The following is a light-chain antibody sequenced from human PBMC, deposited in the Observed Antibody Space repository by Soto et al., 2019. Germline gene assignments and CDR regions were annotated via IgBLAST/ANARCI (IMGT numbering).Light chain of an antibody. CDR3: QQYNDLPR. J-gene: IGKJ3*01. Sequence: MTQTPLSLPVTPGEAASISCRASQSLLHKNKNTYFNWYQQKPGKAPKLLIYDASNLETGVPSRFSGGGSGTDFTLTISSLRPEDITTYYCQQYNDLPRFGPGTKVDI. CDR1: QSLLHKNKNTY. CDR2: DAS. V-gene: IGKV1-33*01.